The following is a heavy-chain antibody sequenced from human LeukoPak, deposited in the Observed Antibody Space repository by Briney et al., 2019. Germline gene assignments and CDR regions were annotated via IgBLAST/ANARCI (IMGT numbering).Heavy chain of an antibody. CDR1: GFAFSTYS. J-gene: IGHJ6*02. Sequence: PGGSLRLSCAASGFAFSTYSMNWVRQAPGKGLEWVSFISRHSNYINYADSVKGRFTISRDNAKNSLYLQMNSLGAEDTAVYYCARDPKGMDVWGQGTTVTVSS. CDR3: ARDPKGMDV. CDR2: ISRHSNYI. V-gene: IGHV3-21*01.